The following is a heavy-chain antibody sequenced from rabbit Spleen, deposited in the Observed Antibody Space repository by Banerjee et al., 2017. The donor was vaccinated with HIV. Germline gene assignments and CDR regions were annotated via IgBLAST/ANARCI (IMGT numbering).Heavy chain of an antibody. V-gene: IGHV1S45*01. CDR3: ARDLEGVSGWNFGW. D-gene: IGHD4-1*01. Sequence: QEQLVESGGGLVQPEGSLTLTCTASGFTVSSNDWIYWVRQAPGKGLEWIGCIGAGGGSSAFASWAQGRFTISKTSSTTVTLQMTSLTAADTATYFCARDLEGVSGWNFGWWGQGTLVTVS. CDR2: IGAGGGSS. J-gene: IGHJ3*01. CDR1: GFTVSSNDW.